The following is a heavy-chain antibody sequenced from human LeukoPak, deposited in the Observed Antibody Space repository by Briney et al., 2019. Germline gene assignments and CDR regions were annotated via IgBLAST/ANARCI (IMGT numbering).Heavy chain of an antibody. J-gene: IGHJ3*02. CDR1: GHTFSDYY. V-gene: IGHV1-2*02. Sequence: GASVKVSCKASGHTFSDYYIHWVRRAPGQGLEWMGWINPDSGGTNYVQKFQGRVTMTRDTSISTAYMELSRLRSDDTAVYYCARGGRGYGAFDIWGQGTMVTVSS. CDR3: ARGGRGYGAFDI. D-gene: IGHD5-12*01. CDR2: INPDSGGT.